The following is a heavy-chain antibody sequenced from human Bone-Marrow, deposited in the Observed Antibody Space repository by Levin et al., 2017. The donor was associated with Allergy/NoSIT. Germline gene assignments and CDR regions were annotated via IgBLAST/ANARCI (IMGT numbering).Heavy chain of an antibody. CDR2: IRQDGSEK. J-gene: IGHJ3*02. CDR3: ATSKAYAYEI. Sequence: PGGSLRLSCTASGFIFSTYWMTWVRQAPGKGLEWVANIRQDGSEKHYVDSVKGRFTFSRDNAKNSLLLQMNSLRVDDTAIYYCATSKAYAYEIWGQGTMVTVSS. CDR1: GFIFSTYW. D-gene: IGHD4-11*01. V-gene: IGHV3-7*02.